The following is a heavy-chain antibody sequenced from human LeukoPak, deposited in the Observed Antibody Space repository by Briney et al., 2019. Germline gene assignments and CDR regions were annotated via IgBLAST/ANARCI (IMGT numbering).Heavy chain of an antibody. D-gene: IGHD3-16*01. CDR3: ARFGPGRRTLNYFDY. CDR1: GGCISSGDYY. Sequence: SQTLSLTCTVSGGCISSGDYYWSWIRQPPGKGLEWIGYIYYSGSTYYNPSLKSRVTISVDTSKNQFSLKLSSVTAADTAVYYCARFGPGRRTLNYFDYWGQGTLVTVSS. V-gene: IGHV4-30-4*01. J-gene: IGHJ4*02. CDR2: IYYSGST.